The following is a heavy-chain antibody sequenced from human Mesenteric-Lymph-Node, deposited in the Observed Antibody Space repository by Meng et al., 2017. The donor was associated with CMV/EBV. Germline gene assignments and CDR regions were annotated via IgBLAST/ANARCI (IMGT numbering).Heavy chain of an antibody. CDR2: INDSGRT. J-gene: IGHJ5*02. Sequence: GSLRLSCAVYGGSFSGYYWNFIRQSPGKGLEWIGEINDSGRTNYNPSLKSRVTISVDTSKNQFSLKLTSVTAADTALYYCAVQHPGFNSGGYYYRGIGSLDPWGQGSLVTVSS. D-gene: IGHD3-22*01. V-gene: IGHV4-34*01. CDR1: GGSFSGYY. CDR3: AVQHPGFNSGGYYYRGIGSLDP.